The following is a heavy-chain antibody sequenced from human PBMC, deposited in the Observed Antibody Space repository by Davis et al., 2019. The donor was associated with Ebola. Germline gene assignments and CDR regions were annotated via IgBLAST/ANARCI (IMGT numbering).Heavy chain of an antibody. D-gene: IGHD2-15*01. CDR1: GLTFKIYW. CDR2: IDQEGTER. CDR3: VRDFCSSGSCYPKS. V-gene: IGHV3-7*01. Sequence: PGGSLRLSCEASGLTFKIYWMSWVRQAPGKGLEWVANIDQEGTERNYVDSVKGRFTVSRDNSKNTLYLQMNSLRAEDTAVYYCVRDFCSSGSCYPKSWGQGTLITVSS. J-gene: IGHJ4*02.